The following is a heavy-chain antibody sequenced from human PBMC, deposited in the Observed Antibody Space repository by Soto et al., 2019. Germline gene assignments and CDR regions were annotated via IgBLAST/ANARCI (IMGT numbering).Heavy chain of an antibody. J-gene: IGHJ5*02. V-gene: IGHV4-59*01. CDR1: GGSISSYY. CDR2: IYYSGST. D-gene: IGHD2-15*01. CDR3: ARAVEKSYNWFDP. Sequence: SETLSLTYTVSGGSISSYYWSWIRQPPGKGLEWIGYIYYSGSTNYNPSLKSRVTISVDTSKNQFSLKLSSVTAADTAVYYCARAVEKSYNWFDPWGQGTLVTVSS.